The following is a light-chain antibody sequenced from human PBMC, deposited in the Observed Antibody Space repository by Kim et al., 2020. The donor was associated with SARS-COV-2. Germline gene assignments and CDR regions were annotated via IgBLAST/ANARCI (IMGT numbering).Light chain of an antibody. V-gene: IGKV3-20*01. CDR2: GAS. J-gene: IGKJ4*01. CDR1: QSVSSSY. Sequence: EIVLTQSPGTLSLSPGERATLSCRASQSVSSSYLAWYQQKPGQAPRLLIYGASSRATGIPDRFSGSGSGTDFTLTISRLEPEDFALYYCQQYGSSPSGTFGGGTKVDIK. CDR3: QQYGSSPSGT.